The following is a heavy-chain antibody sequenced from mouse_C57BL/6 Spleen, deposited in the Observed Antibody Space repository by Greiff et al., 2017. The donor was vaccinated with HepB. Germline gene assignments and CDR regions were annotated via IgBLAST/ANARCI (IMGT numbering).Heavy chain of an antibody. J-gene: IGHJ2*01. D-gene: IGHD2-1*01. CDR1: GYTFTSYG. CDR2: IYPRSGNT. CDR3: ARTVYYGNYYYFDY. V-gene: IGHV1-81*01. Sequence: QVHVKQSGAELARPGASVKLSCKASGYTFTSYGISWVKQRTGQGLEWIGEIYPRSGNTYYNEKFKGKATLTADKSSSTAYMELRSLTSEDSAVYFCARTVYYGNYYYFDYWGQGTTLTVSS.